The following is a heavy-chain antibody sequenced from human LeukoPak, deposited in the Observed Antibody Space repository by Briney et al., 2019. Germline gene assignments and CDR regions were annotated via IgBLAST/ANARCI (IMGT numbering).Heavy chain of an antibody. V-gene: IGHV3-66*01. D-gene: IGHD6-19*01. Sequence: GGSLRLSGAAPGITVGSSNISGFRQAPGKGRKWVSAIYSGGATYYADSAKGRFTISRDNSKNTLYLQMNSLRVEDTAVYYCARAPSGWNFDCWGQGALVTVST. CDR2: IYSGGAT. CDR3: ARAPSGWNFDC. CDR1: GITVGSSN. J-gene: IGHJ4*02.